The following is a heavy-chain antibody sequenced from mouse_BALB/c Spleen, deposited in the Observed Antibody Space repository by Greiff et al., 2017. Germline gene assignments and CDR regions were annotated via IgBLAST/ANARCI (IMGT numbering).Heavy chain of an antibody. D-gene: IGHD1-1*02. CDR3: ARKGSGGWGYFDV. CDR1: GYTFTSYW. Sequence: QVQLKESGAELAKPGASVKMSCKASGYTFTSYWMHWVKQRPGQGLEWIGYINPSTGYTEYNQKFKDKATLTADKSSSTAYMQLSSLTSEDSAVYYCARKGSGGWGYFDVWGAGTTVTVSS. J-gene: IGHJ1*01. CDR2: INPSTGYT. V-gene: IGHV1-7*01.